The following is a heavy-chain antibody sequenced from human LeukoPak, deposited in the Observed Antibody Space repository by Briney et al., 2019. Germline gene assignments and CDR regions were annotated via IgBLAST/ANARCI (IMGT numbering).Heavy chain of an antibody. V-gene: IGHV3-23*01. Sequence: GGSLRLSCAASGFTFSSYAMTWVRQAPGKGLEWVSVISGSGDTTYYGKSVKGRFTISRDNSKNTLYLQMNTLRAEDTAVYYCAKGTSGNGYSPTDYWGQGTLVTVSS. J-gene: IGHJ4*02. CDR2: ISGSGDTT. CDR1: GFTFSSYA. CDR3: AKGTSGNGYSPTDY. D-gene: IGHD3-22*01.